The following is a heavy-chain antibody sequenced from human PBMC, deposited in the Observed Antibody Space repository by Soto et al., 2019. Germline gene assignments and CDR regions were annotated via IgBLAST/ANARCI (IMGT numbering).Heavy chain of an antibody. Sequence: GGSLRLSCAASGFTFSSYCMSWVRQAPGKGLEWVSFICISSSSIYYADSVKGRFTISRDNAQNSLYLQMNSLRAEDTAVYYYARDLGFFCTSTSCYGFDPWGQGTLVTVSS. D-gene: IGHD2-2*01. J-gene: IGHJ5*02. V-gene: IGHV3-48*01. CDR3: ARDLGFFCTSTSCYGFDP. CDR2: ICISSSSI. CDR1: GFTFSSYC.